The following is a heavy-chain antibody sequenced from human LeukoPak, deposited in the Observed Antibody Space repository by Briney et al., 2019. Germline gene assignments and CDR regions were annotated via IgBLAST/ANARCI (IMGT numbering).Heavy chain of an antibody. D-gene: IGHD4-17*01. Sequence: PGGSLRLSCAASGFTFSDHAMSWVRQAPGKGLEWVSAIRGTGTTTFYAASVKGRFTISRDNSKNTADLQMNSLRAEDTAVYYCAKDPNGDYLGAFDFWGPGTLVTVSS. J-gene: IGHJ3*01. CDR2: IRGTGTTT. CDR1: GFTFSDHA. V-gene: IGHV3-23*01. CDR3: AKDPNGDYLGAFDF.